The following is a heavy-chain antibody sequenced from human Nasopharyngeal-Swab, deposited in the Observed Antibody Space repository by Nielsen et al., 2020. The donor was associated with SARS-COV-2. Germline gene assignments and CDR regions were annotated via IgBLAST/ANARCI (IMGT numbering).Heavy chain of an antibody. V-gene: IGHV3-30*03. Sequence: WIRQPPGKGLEWVAVISYDGSNKYYADSVKGRFTISRDNSKNTLYLQMNSLRAEDTAVYYCARPLAAAGTGCDYWGQGTLGTVSS. CDR2: ISYDGSNK. CDR3: ARPLAAAGTGCDY. D-gene: IGHD6-13*01. J-gene: IGHJ4*02.